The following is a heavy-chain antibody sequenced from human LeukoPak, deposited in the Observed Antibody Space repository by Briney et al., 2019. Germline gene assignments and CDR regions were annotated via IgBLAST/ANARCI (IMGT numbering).Heavy chain of an antibody. CDR3: VKDVGGSYAFDY. J-gene: IGHJ4*02. D-gene: IGHD1-26*01. CDR2: INDNGGRK. V-gene: IGHV3-64D*09. Sequence: GGALRLSCSASGFTFSRYAMHWVRQAPGKGLEYVSGINDNGGRKHYGDSVKGRFSISRDNSKNTLHLQMSTLRAEDTALYYCVKDVGGSYAFDYWGQGILVTVAS. CDR1: GFTFSRYA.